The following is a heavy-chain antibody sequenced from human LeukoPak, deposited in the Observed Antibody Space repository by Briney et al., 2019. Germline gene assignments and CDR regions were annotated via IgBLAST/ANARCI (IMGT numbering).Heavy chain of an antibody. V-gene: IGHV3-48*03. CDR1: GFTFSSYE. D-gene: IGHD3-16*01. CDR3: ARDGAPRTDY. CDR2: ISSTGSLK. Sequence: GGSLRLSCAASGFTFSSYEMNWVRQAPGKGLEWVSYISSTGSLKYYADSVKGRFTISRDNVRNSLYLQMNSLRVEDTAVYYCARDGAPRTDYWGQGTLVTVSP. J-gene: IGHJ4*02.